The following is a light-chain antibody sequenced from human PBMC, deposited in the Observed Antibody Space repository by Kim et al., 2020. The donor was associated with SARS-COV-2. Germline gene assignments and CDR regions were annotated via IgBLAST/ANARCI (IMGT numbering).Light chain of an antibody. J-gene: IGLJ1*01. CDR3: RSRDSRSEKCV. CDR2: VEN. V-gene: IGLV3-19*01. CDR1: SLRSSY. Sequence: SSELTQDPAVSVALGQTVRITCQGDSLRSSYASWYQQKPGQAPFLLLSVENNRPSGIPDRFSGSSAGNTASLTITGAHAEDEADYYCRSRDSRSEKCVFG.